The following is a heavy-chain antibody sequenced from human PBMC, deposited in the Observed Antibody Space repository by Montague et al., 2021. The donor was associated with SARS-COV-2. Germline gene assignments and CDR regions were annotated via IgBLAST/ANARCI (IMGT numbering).Heavy chain of an antibody. CDR1: GGSISSSGYY. Sequence: SETLSLTCTVSGGSISSSGYYWGWIRQSPGKGLEWIGSIYYSGNTYYSPSLQSRVTISVDTSKNQFSLRLNSMTAADTAVYYCARLPPYRFNSNGHYYNAVDIWGQGTMVTVSS. CDR2: IYYSGNT. D-gene: IGHD3-22*01. V-gene: IGHV4-39*01. J-gene: IGHJ3*02. CDR3: ARLPPYRFNSNGHYYNAVDI.